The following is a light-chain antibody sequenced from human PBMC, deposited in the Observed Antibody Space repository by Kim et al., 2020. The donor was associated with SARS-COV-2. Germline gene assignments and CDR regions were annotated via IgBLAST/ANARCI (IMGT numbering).Light chain of an antibody. CDR2: AAS. CDR1: QSVSSS. Sequence: SLSPGERATLSRRASQSVSSSFAWYQQKPGQPPRLPIYAASSRATGIPDRFSGSGSVTDFTLTISRLEPEDFAVYYCQQYGSSPKTFGQGTKV. V-gene: IGKV3-20*01. J-gene: IGKJ1*01. CDR3: QQYGSSPKT.